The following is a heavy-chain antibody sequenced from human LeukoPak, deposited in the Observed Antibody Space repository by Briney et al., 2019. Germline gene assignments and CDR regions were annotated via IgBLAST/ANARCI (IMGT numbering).Heavy chain of an antibody. D-gene: IGHD6-13*01. CDR1: GYTFTSYG. V-gene: IGHV1-18*01. CDR3: ARDDASLGYSSSWYYFDY. CDR2: ISAYNGNT. J-gene: IGHJ4*02. Sequence: ASVKVSCKASGYTFTSYGISWVRQAPGQGLEWMGWISAYNGNTNYAQKLQGRVTMTTDTSTSTAYMELRSLRSDDTAVYYCARDDASLGYSSSWYYFDYWGQGTLVTVSS.